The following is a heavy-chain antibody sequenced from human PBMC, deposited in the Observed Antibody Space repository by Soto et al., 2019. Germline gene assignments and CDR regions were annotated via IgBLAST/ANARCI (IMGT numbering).Heavy chain of an antibody. CDR1: GFTVSSNY. J-gene: IGHJ3*02. D-gene: IGHD6-13*01. V-gene: IGHV3-53*02. CDR2: IYRGGIT. CDR3: ARDWGSSPDAFDI. Sequence: EVQLVETGGGLIQPGGSLRLSCAASGFTVSSNYMIWVRQAQGKGLEWVTLIYRGGITYYADSVKGRFSVSRDNSKNTLYLQMNSLRTEDTAVYYCARDWGSSPDAFDIWGHGTLVTVSS.